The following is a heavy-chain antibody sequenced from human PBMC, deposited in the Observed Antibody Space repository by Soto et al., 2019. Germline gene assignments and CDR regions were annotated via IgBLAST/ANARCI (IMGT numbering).Heavy chain of an antibody. CDR1: GGSISSGGYY. Sequence: QVQLQESGPGLVKPSQTLSLTCTVSGGSISSGGYYWIWIRQHPGKGLEWIGYIYYSGSTYYNPSLKSRVTISVDTSKIQFSLKLRSVNAADTAVYYCARANIAARPVDYWGQGTLVTVSS. CDR2: IYYSGST. D-gene: IGHD6-6*01. V-gene: IGHV4-31*03. J-gene: IGHJ4*02. CDR3: ARANIAARPVDY.